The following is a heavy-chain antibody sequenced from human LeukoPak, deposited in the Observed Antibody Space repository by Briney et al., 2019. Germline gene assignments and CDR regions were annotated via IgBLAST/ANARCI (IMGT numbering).Heavy chain of an antibody. CDR3: ARRMTILWWPFDY. D-gene: IGHD2-21*01. Sequence: SETLSLTCAVSGYSISSGYYWGWIRQPPGKGLEWIGSIYHSGCTYYNPSLKSRVTISVDTSKNQFSLKLSSVTAADTAVYYCARRMTILWWPFDYWGQGTLVTVSS. J-gene: IGHJ4*02. CDR2: IYHSGCT. CDR1: GYSISSGYY. V-gene: IGHV4-38-2*01.